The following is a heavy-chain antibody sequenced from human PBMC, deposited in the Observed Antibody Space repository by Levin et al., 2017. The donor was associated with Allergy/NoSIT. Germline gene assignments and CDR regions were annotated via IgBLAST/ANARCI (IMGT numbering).Heavy chain of an antibody. CDR2: IKQDGNEK. CDR3: ARGAGNGYFDY. CDR1: GFTFSSYW. J-gene: IGHJ4*02. V-gene: IGHV3-7*01. Sequence: SCAASGFTFSSYWMSWVRQAPGKGLEWVANIKQDGNEKYYVESVKGRFTISRDYAKNSLYLQMNSLRAEDTAVYYCARGAGNGYFDYWGQGTLVTVSS. D-gene: IGHD1-14*01.